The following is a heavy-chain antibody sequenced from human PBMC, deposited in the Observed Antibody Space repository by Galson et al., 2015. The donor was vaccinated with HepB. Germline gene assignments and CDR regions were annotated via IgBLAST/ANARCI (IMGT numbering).Heavy chain of an antibody. CDR2: MRQDGGEK. CDR3: ARDHWRRPDGVDGFDP. Sequence: SLRLSCAASGFNFERYWMSWVRQAPGKGLEWVANMRQDGGEKKYLDSVKGRFTISRDNAKNSLFLQMNSLRDEDAAVYYCARDHWRRPDGVDGFDPWGRGTLVTVSS. V-gene: IGHV3-7*03. D-gene: IGHD1-1*01. J-gene: IGHJ5*02. CDR1: GFNFERYW.